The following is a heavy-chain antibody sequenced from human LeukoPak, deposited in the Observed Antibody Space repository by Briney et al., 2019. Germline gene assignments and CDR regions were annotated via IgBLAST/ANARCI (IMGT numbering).Heavy chain of an antibody. D-gene: IGHD3-22*01. CDR2: IYYSGST. CDR3: ARGAYYYDSSGYYYGGDDAFDI. V-gene: IGHV4-39*06. Sequence: SGTLSLPCTVPGSSISSSSYYWGWLRQRPGKGLGWIGRIYYSGSTYYNPSLKSRVTISVDTSKTQFTLKLSSVTAADTAVYYCARGAYYYDSSGYYYGGDDAFDIWGQGTVVTVSS. CDR1: GSSISSSSYY. J-gene: IGHJ3*02.